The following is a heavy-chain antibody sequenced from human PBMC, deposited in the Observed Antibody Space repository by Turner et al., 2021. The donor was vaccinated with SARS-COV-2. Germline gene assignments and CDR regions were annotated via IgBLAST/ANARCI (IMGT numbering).Heavy chain of an antibody. CDR1: GFTVSSNY. CDR2: IYGGGST. Sequence: EVQLVETGGGLIQPGVSLRLSCAASGFTVSSNYMSWVRQAPGKGLEWVSLIYGGGSTYYADSVKGRFTISRDNPKNTLYLQMNSLRAEDTAVYYCARDDPLGGMDVWGQGTTVTVSS. J-gene: IGHJ6*02. CDR3: ARDDPLGGMDV. V-gene: IGHV3-53*02.